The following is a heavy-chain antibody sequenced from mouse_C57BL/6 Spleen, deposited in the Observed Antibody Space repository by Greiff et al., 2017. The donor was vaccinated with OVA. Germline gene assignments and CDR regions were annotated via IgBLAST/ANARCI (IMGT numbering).Heavy chain of an antibody. D-gene: IGHD2-12*01. CDR1: GYSITSGYY. CDR2: ISYDGSN. Sequence: EVKLMESGPGLVKPSQSLSLTCSVTGYSITSGYYWNWIRQFPGNKLEWMGYISYDGSNNYNPSLKNRISITRDTSKNQVFLKLNSVTTEDTATNYCARDLGSYYDYWGQGTTLTVSS. V-gene: IGHV3-6*01. CDR3: ARDLGSYYDY. J-gene: IGHJ2*01.